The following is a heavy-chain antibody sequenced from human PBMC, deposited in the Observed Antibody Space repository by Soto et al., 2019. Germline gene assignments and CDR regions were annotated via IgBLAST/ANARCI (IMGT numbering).Heavy chain of an antibody. CDR3: ARIRVCSGGSCYNWFDP. J-gene: IGHJ5*02. V-gene: IGHV1-69*01. CDR1: GGTFSSYA. D-gene: IGHD2-15*01. Sequence: QVQLVQSGAEVKKPGSSVKVSCKASGGTFSSYAISWVRQAPGQGLEWMGGIIPIFGTANYAQKFQGRVTITADESTSTAYMELSSLRSEDTAVYYCARIRVCSGGSCYNWFDPWGQGTLVTVSS. CDR2: IIPIFGTA.